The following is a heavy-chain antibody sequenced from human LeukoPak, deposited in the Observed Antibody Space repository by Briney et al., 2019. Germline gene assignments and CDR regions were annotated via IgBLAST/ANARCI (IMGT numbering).Heavy chain of an antibody. V-gene: IGHV1-69*05. J-gene: IGHJ4*02. CDR2: IIPIFGTA. CDR1: GGTFSSYA. D-gene: IGHD1-26*01. Sequence: GSSVKVSCKASGGTFSSYAISWVRQAPGQGLEWMGGIIPIFGTANYAQKFQGRVTITTDESTSTAYMELSSLRSEDTAVYYCARGMEETTVGATTSDYWGQGTLVTVSS. CDR3: ARGMEETTVGATTSDY.